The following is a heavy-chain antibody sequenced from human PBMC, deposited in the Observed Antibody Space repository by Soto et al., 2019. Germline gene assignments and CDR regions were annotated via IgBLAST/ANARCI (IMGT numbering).Heavy chain of an antibody. CDR1: GDSVSSDSAA. J-gene: IGHJ4*02. CDR2: TYYRSEWNN. Sequence: SQTLSLTCAISGDSVSSDSAAWNWFRQSPSRGLEWLGRTYYRSEWNNDYAVSVKGRITFIADTSRNQFSLQLNSVTPEDTAVYYCASGWALRDWGPGTLVTVPQ. V-gene: IGHV6-1*01. CDR3: ASGWALRD. D-gene: IGHD1-26*01.